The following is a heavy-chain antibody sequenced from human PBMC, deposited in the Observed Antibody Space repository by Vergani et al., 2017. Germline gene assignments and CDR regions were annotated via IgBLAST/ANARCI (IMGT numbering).Heavy chain of an antibody. D-gene: IGHD2-8*01. CDR1: GFTLSSHA. V-gene: IGHV3-33*01. J-gene: IGHJ6*03. Sequence: QVQLEESGGGVVKPARSLRLSCAGSGFTLSSHAMHWVRQAPGKGLEWVAFIWYDGSKEYYADSVKGRFTISRDNSKNTLYLQMNNLRAADTAVYYCARSGYCAHGVCYMTYYYYMDVWGKGTAVTVSS. CDR2: IWYDGSKE. CDR3: ARSGYCAHGVCYMTYYYYMDV.